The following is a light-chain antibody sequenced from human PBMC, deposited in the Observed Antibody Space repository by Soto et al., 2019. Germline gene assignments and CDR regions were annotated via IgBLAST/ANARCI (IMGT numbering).Light chain of an antibody. CDR1: QSISSY. CDR3: QQYGSIPWT. CDR2: DAS. J-gene: IGKJ1*01. Sequence: TQSPSSLSASIGDRVTITCRASQSISSYLNWYQQKPGQAPRLLIYDASSRATGIPDRFSGSGSGTDFTLTISRLEPEDFAVYYCQQYGSIPWTFGQGTKV. V-gene: IGKV3-20*01.